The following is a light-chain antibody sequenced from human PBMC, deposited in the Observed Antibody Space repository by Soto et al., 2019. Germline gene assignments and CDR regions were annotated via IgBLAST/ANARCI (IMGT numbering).Light chain of an antibody. V-gene: IGKV3-20*01. CDR1: QSVRSN. CDR3: QQYGSSLIT. CDR2: GAS. Sequence: EIVLTQSPATLSVSPVERVTLSCRASQSVRSNLAWYQQKPGQAPRLLIYGASTRATGLPARFSGSGSGTDFTLTISRLEPEDFAVYYCQQYGSSLITFGQGTRLEIK. J-gene: IGKJ5*01.